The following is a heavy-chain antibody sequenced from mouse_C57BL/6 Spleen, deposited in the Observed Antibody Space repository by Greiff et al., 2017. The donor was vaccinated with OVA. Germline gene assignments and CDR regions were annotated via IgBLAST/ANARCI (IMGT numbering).Heavy chain of an antibody. J-gene: IGHJ4*01. CDR3: ARERNGAMDD. CDR1: GYTFTSYD. CDR2: IYPRDGST. Sequence: QVQLQQSGPELVKPGASVKLSCKASGYTFTSYDINWVKQRPGQGLEWIGWIYPRDGSTKYTEKFKGQATLTVDTSSSTAYMGLHSLTAEDSAVYFCARERNGAMDDWGKGTSVTVSS. V-gene: IGHV1-85*01.